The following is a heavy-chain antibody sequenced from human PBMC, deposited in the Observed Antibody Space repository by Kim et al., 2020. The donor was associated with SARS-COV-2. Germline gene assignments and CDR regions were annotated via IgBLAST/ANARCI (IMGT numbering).Heavy chain of an antibody. D-gene: IGHD3-3*01. CDR2: IWYDGSNK. Sequence: GGSLRLSCAASGFTFSSYGMHLVRQAPGKGLEWVAVIWYDGSNKYYADSVKGRFTISRDNSKNTLYLQMNSLRAEDTAVYYCARVSYDFWSGYPRYYYYYTAVWGKGPTVTVSS. J-gene: IGHJ6*03. CDR3: ARVSYDFWSGYPRYYYYYTAV. V-gene: IGHV3-33*01. CDR1: GFTFSSYG.